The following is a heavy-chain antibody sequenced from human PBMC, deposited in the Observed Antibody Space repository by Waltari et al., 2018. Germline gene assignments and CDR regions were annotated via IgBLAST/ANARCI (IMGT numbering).Heavy chain of an antibody. D-gene: IGHD2-2*01. CDR1: GGTFSSYN. V-gene: IGHV1-69*08. CDR3: ARDVSRGIVVVPAAMRLDY. J-gene: IGHJ4*02. CDR2: IIPILGIA. Sequence: QVQLVQSGAEVKKPGSSVKVSCKASGGTFSSYNISWVRQAPGQGLEWMGRIIPILGIANYAQKFQGRVTITADKSTSTAYMELSSLRSEDTAVYYCARDVSRGIVVVPAAMRLDYWGQGTLVTVSS.